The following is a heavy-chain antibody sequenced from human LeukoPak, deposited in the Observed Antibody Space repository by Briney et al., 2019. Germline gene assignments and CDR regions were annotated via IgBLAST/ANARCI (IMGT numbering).Heavy chain of an antibody. Sequence: GASVKVSCKASGYTFTSYGISWVRQAPGQGLEWMGWISAYNGNTNYAQKLQGRVTMTTDTSTSTAYMELRSLRSDDTAVYYCARPGSSGWSYFDYYGMDVWGQGTTVTVSS. J-gene: IGHJ6*02. V-gene: IGHV1-18*01. CDR2: ISAYNGNT. D-gene: IGHD6-19*01. CDR3: ARPGSSGWSYFDYYGMDV. CDR1: GYTFTSYG.